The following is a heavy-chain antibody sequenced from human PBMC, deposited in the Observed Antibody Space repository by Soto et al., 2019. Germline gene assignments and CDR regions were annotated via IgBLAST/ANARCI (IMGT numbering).Heavy chain of an antibody. J-gene: IGHJ3*02. V-gene: IGHV3-73*01. CDR3: APHVSCSGGSCQYDAFAI. CDR1: GFTFGASA. Sequence: PGGSLRLSCAASGFTFGASALQWVRQASGKGLEWLGRIGSRGESYATTYAASVKGRFTISRDDSKKTAYLHMNSLGAEDTAAYYCAPHVSCSGGSCQYDAFAIRGQGTMVTVSS. CDR2: IGSRGESYAT. D-gene: IGHD2-15*01.